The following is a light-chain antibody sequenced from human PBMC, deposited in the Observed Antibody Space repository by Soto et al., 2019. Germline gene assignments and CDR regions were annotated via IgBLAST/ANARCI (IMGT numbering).Light chain of an antibody. J-gene: IGKJ3*01. CDR2: GAS. V-gene: IGKV3D-15*01. Sequence: EIVMTQSPATLSVSPGERATLSCRASQSVSSNLAWYQQKPGQAPRLLIYGASSRATGIPARFSGSGSGTEFTLTISSLLSEDFAVYYCQQYNNSPPRTFGPGTKVDIK. CDR1: QSVSSN. CDR3: QQYNNSPPRT.